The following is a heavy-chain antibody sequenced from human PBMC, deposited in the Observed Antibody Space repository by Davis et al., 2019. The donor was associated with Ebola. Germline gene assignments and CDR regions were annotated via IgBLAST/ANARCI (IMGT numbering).Heavy chain of an antibody. Sequence: MPGGSLRPSCPLPGGSTSSYYWSWIRQPPGKGLEWIGYIYYSGSTSYNPSLKSRVTISVDTSKNQFSLKLTSVTAADTAVYYCARHRPGPYDYWGQGTLVTVFS. V-gene: IGHV4-59*08. CDR2: IYYSGST. CDR3: ARHRPGPYDY. J-gene: IGHJ4*02. CDR1: GGSTSSYY.